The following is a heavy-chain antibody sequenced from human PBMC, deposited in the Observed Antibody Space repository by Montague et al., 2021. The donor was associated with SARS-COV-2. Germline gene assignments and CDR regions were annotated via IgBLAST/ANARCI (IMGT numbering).Heavy chain of an antibody. D-gene: IGHD1-20*01. V-gene: IGHV4-39*01. CDR1: GGSISSSSYY. J-gene: IGHJ6*02. Sequence: SETLSLTCTVSGGSISSSSYYWGWIRQPPGKGLEWIGSIYYSGSTYYNPSLESRVTISVDTSKNQFSLKLSSVTAADTAVYYCARRVTGTTVHYYYYGMDVWGQGTTVTVSS. CDR2: IYYSGST. CDR3: ARRVTGTTVHYYYYGMDV.